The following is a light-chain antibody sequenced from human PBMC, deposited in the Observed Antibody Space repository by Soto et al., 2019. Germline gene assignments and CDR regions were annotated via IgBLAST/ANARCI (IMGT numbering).Light chain of an antibody. CDR3: QQYYSSLFT. CDR1: QGISSY. V-gene: IGKV1-8*01. Sequence: AIRMTQSPSSLSASTGDRVTITCRASQGISSYLAWYQQKPGKAPKLLIYAASTLQSGVPSRFSGSGSGTDFTLTISCLQSEDFATYYCQQYYSSLFTFGPGTKVDIK. CDR2: AAS. J-gene: IGKJ3*01.